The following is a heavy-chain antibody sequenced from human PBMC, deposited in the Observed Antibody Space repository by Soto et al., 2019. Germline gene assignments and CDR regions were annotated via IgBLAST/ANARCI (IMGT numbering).Heavy chain of an antibody. V-gene: IGHV3-7*03. CDR2: IKPDGSAT. Sequence: EVQLVESGGDWVQPGGSLRLSCAASDFTFRNYWMNWVRQAPGKGLEWVANIKPDGSATNYVDSVKGRFTISRDNFKNSVSLQMNSLRAEDTAVYFCFGGCGGPQWGQVARVTVSS. CDR3: FGGCGGPQ. J-gene: IGHJ4*02. CDR1: DFTFRNYW. D-gene: IGHD2-21*01.